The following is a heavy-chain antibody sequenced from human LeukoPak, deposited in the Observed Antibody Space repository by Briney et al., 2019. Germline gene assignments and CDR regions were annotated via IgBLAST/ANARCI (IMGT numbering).Heavy chain of an antibody. V-gene: IGHV5-51*01. CDR1: GYSFANYW. J-gene: IGHJ4*02. CDR3: ARRIYYDTRHFDY. CDR2: IYPRDSQT. Sequence: GESLKISCKGFGYSFANYWIGWVRQMPGKGLEWMGIIYPRDSQTRYSPSFQGQVTISADKSINTAYLQWSSLKASDTAIYYCARRIYYDTRHFDYWGQGSRVTVSS. D-gene: IGHD3-22*01.